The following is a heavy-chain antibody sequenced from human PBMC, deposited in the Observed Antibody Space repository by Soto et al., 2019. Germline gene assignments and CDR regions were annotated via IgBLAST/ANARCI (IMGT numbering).Heavy chain of an antibody. CDR3: ARLHKQRQYSSSWYYVSGFDY. J-gene: IGHJ4*02. Sequence: PSETLSLTCTVSGGSISSYYWSWIRQPPGKGLEWIGEINHSGSTNYNPSLKSRVTISVDTSKNQFSLKLSSVTAADTAVYYCARLHKQRQYSSSWYYVSGFDYWGQGTLVTVSS. CDR2: INHSGST. CDR1: GGSISSYY. V-gene: IGHV4-34*01. D-gene: IGHD6-13*01.